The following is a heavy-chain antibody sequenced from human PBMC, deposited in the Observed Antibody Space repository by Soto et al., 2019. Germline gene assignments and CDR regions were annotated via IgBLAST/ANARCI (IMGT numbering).Heavy chain of an antibody. CDR1: GYNFTNYW. D-gene: IGHD3-10*01. V-gene: IGHV5-51*01. J-gene: IGHJ6*02. CDR3: ARLIDYYGSGNYYIECGMDV. CDR2: IYPGDSDT. Sequence: HGESLKISCKDSGYNFTNYWIAWVRQMPGKGLEWMGIIYPGDSDTRYSPSFQGQVTISADKSISTAYLQWGSLKASDTAMYYCARLIDYYGSGNYYIECGMDVWGQGTTITVSS.